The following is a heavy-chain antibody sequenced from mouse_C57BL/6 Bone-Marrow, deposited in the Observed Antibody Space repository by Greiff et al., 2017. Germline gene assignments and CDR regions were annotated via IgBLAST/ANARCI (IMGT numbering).Heavy chain of an antibody. CDR2: IDPENGDT. D-gene: IGHD3-1*01. CDR1: GFNIKDDY. CDR3: TTSGKDY. Sequence: VQLQQSGAELVRPGASVKLSCTASGFNIKDDYMHWVKQRPEQGLEWIGWIDPENGDTEYASKFQGKATITADTSSSTAYLQLSSLTSEDTAVYYCTTSGKDYWGQGTTLTVSS. V-gene: IGHV14-4*01. J-gene: IGHJ2*01.